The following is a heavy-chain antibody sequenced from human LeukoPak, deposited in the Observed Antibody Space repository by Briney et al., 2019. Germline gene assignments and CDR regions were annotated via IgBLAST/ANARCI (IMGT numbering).Heavy chain of an antibody. CDR2: IYTSGST. CDR1: GGSISSGSYY. D-gene: IGHD3-9*01. CDR3: ARELMGDILTGYSPYYFDY. J-gene: IGHJ4*02. V-gene: IGHV4-61*02. Sequence: SETLSLTCTVSGGSISSGSYYWSWIRQPAGKGLEWIGRIYTSGSTNYNPSLKSRVTISVDTSKNQFSLKLSSVTAADTAVYYCARELMGDILTGYSPYYFDYWGQGTLVTVSS.